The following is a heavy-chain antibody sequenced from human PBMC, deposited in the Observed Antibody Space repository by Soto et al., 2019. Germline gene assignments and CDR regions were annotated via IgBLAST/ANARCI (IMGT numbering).Heavy chain of an antibody. Sequence: PSETLSLTCAVYGGSFSGYYWSWIRQRPEKGLEWIGEINHSGSTNQSPSLKSRVSISVDTSKNQFSLKVRSVTAADTAVYYCARGREIFGAVTPFEYWGQGTQVTVSS. J-gene: IGHJ4*02. CDR2: INHSGST. D-gene: IGHD3-3*01. V-gene: IGHV4-34*01. CDR1: GGSFSGYY. CDR3: ARGREIFGAVTPFEY.